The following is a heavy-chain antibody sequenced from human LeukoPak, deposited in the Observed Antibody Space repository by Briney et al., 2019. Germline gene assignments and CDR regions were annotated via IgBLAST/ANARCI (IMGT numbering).Heavy chain of an antibody. Sequence: ASVKVSCKASGYTFTSYYMHWVRQAPGQGLEWMGIINPSGGSTSYAQKFQGRVTMTRDTSTSTVYMELNSLRSEDTAVYYCATADYGGSFDYWGQGTLVTVSS. CDR1: GYTFTSYY. CDR3: ATADYGGSFDY. V-gene: IGHV1-46*01. J-gene: IGHJ4*02. D-gene: IGHD4-23*01. CDR2: INPSGGST.